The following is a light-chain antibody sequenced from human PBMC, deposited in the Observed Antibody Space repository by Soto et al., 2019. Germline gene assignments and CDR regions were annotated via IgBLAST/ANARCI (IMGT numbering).Light chain of an antibody. CDR1: NIGSKS. CDR2: DGS. J-gene: IGLJ1*01. Sequence: SYELTQPPSVSVSPGQTSRITCEGNNIGSKSMHWYQQKPGQAPVLVVYDGSDRPSGIPERFSGSNSGNTATLTISRVEAGDEADYYCQVWDSSSDGVFGTGTKVTVL. V-gene: IGLV3-21*02. CDR3: QVWDSSSDGV.